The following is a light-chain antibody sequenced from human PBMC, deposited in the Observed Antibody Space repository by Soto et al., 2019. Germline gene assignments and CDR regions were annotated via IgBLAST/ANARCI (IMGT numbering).Light chain of an antibody. CDR2: DAS. CDR3: QQSYSTPPT. J-gene: IGKJ1*01. V-gene: IGKV1-39*01. CDR1: QSISRY. Sequence: DIQMTQSPSTLSESVGERATLTCRARQSISRYLAWYQQKPGKAPKLLIYDASSLESGVPSRFSGSGSGTDFTLTISSLQPEDFATYYCQQSYSTPPTFGQGTKVDIK.